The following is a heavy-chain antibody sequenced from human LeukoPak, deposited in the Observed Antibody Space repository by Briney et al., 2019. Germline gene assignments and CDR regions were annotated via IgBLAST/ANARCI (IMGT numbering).Heavy chain of an antibody. J-gene: IGHJ4*02. Sequence: SETLSLTCTVSGGSISSSSYYWGWIRQPPGKGLEWIGSIYYSGSTYYNPSLKSRVTISVDTSKNQFSLKLSSVTAADTAVYYCARDRSSGRLFDYWGQGTLVTVSS. CDR3: ARDRSSGRLFDY. CDR2: IYYSGST. D-gene: IGHD2-15*01. V-gene: IGHV4-39*07. CDR1: GGSISSSSYY.